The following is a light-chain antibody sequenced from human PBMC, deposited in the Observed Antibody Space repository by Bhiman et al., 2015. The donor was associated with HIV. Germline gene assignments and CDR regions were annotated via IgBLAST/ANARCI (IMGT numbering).Light chain of an antibody. CDR3: CSYTGSSTPWV. Sequence: QSALTQPASVSASPGQSITISCTGASSDVGSYDLVSWYQQHPGKVPKLMIYKISEWPSGVSNRFSGSKSGNTASLTISGLQAEDEADYYCCSYTGSSTPWVFGGGTKLTVL. CDR2: KIS. V-gene: IGLV2-23*02. CDR1: SSDVGSYDL. J-gene: IGLJ3*02.